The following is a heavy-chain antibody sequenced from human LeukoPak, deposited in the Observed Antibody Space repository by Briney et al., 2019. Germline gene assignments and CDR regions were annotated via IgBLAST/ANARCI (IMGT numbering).Heavy chain of an antibody. V-gene: IGHV5-51*01. CDR3: ARRGSALEWFDP. D-gene: IGHD3-10*01. CDR2: IYPGDSGT. Sequence: GESLKISCKGSGYSFTSYWIGWVRQMPGKGLGWMGIIYPGDSGTRYNPSFQGQVTISADKSISTAYLQWSSLKASDTAIYYCARRGSALEWFDPWGQGTLVTVSS. CDR1: GYSFTSYW. J-gene: IGHJ5*02.